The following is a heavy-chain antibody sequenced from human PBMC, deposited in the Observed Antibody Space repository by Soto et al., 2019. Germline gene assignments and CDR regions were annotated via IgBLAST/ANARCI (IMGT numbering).Heavy chain of an antibody. CDR3: AKSIAAVGTRPYFYYYGMDV. D-gene: IGHD6-13*01. CDR2: ISYDESNK. V-gene: IGHV3-30*18. CDR1: GFTFSSYG. Sequence: QVQLVESGGGVVQPGRSLRLSCAASGFTFSSYGMHWVRQAPGKGLEWVAVISYDESNKYYADSVKGRFTISRDNSKNTLYLQMNSLRAEDTAVYYCAKSIAAVGTRPYFYYYGMDVWGQGTTVTVSS. J-gene: IGHJ6*02.